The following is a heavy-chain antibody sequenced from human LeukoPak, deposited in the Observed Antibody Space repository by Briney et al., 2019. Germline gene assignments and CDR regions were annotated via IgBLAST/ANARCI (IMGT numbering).Heavy chain of an antibody. Sequence: GGSLRLSCAASGFTFSSYGMHWVRQAPGKGLEWVAVIWYDGTNKYYADSVKGRFTIPRDTSKNTVYLQMNSLRSEDTAVYYCARWYNYDRSGSPDYWGQGTLVTVSS. CDR2: IWYDGTNK. CDR1: GFTFSSYG. J-gene: IGHJ4*02. D-gene: IGHD3-22*01. V-gene: IGHV3-33*03. CDR3: ARWYNYDRSGSPDY.